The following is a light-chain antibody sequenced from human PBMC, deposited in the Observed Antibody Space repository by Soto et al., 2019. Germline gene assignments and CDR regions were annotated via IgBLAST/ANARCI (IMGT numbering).Light chain of an antibody. V-gene: IGKV3-20*01. Sequence: EIVLTHSPGTLSLSPGERATLSCRASQSISSSYLAWYQQKPGQAPRLLIFGASSRATDIPDRFSGSGSETDFTLTISSLEPEDFAVYYCQQYGNSPFTFGPGTKVDIK. J-gene: IGKJ3*01. CDR1: QSISSSY. CDR2: GAS. CDR3: QQYGNSPFT.